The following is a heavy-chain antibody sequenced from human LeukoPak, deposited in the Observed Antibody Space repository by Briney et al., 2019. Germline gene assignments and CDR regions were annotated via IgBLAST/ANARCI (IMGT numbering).Heavy chain of an antibody. CDR1: GVSISTYY. D-gene: IGHD1-26*01. CDR3: AREAKMGAIVAGAFDL. V-gene: IGHV4-59*12. Sequence: SETLSLTCSVSGVSISTYYWSWIRQPPATGMELIGYIYYSGRTYYSPSLKSRVTISVDTSKREFSLKMNSVTAADTAVYYCAREAKMGAIVAGAFDLWGQGTMVTVSS. CDR2: IYYSGRT. J-gene: IGHJ3*01.